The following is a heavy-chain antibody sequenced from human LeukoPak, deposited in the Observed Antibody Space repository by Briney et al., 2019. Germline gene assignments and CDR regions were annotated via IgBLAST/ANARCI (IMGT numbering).Heavy chain of an antibody. Sequence: GGSLRLSCAASGFTFSSYAMSWVRQAPGKRLEWVSVISGSGDSTYYADSVKGHFTISRDNSKNTLYLQMNSLRAEDTAVYYCAALSAQKDYWGQGTLVTVSS. V-gene: IGHV3-23*01. D-gene: IGHD3-9*01. CDR1: GFTFSSYA. CDR2: ISGSGDST. J-gene: IGHJ4*02. CDR3: AALSAQKDY.